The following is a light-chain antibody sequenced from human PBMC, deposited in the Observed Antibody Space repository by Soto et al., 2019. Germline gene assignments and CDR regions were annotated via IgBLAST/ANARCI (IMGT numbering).Light chain of an antibody. V-gene: IGKV3-20*01. Sequence: EIVLAQSPGTLYLSPGESATLSCRASQSVSSSFLAWYQQKAGQAPRLLIYGASRRATGIPDRFSGSGSGTDFTLTISRLEPEDFAVYYCQQYVSSPWAFGQGTKVEI. CDR1: QSVSSSF. CDR2: GAS. J-gene: IGKJ1*01. CDR3: QQYVSSPWA.